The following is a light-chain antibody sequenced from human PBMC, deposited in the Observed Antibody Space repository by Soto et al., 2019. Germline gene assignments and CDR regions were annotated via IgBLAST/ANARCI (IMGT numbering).Light chain of an antibody. CDR3: QQSYSAPGT. CDR1: QSISTY. Sequence: MQMTQSPSSLSASFGDRVTITFRASQSISTYLNWYQQKPGKAPKLLIYAASSVQSGVPSMFSGSASGTDFTLKSTRLQPEDFATYYCQQSYSAPGTFGQGTKLEIK. V-gene: IGKV1-39*01. CDR2: AAS. J-gene: IGKJ2*01.